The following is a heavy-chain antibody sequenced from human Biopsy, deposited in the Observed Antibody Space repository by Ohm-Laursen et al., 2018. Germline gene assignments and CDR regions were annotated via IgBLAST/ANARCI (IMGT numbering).Heavy chain of an antibody. CDR3: ARETPTGIPFNWFDP. CDR1: GDSVSNKDAA. D-gene: IGHD1-1*01. CDR2: TNYRSQWHS. V-gene: IGHV6-1*01. Sequence: SQTLSLTCAISGDSVSNKDAAWNWIRRSPSRGLEWLGRTNYRSQWHSDYAVFVRSRITIKSDTSRNQFSLQLNSVTPDDTAVYFCARETPTGIPFNWFDPWGQGTLVTVSS. J-gene: IGHJ5*02.